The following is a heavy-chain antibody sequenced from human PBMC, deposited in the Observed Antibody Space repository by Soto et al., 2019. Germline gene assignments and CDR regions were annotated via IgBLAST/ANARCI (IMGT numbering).Heavy chain of an antibody. V-gene: IGHV1-2*04. CDR1: GYTFTGYY. CDR2: INPNSGGT. D-gene: IGHD2-2*01. CDR3: AVGADYYYYGMDV. J-gene: IGHJ6*02. Sequence: ASVKVSCKASGYTFTGYYMHWVRQAPGQGLEWMGWINPNSGGTNYAQKFQGWVTMTRDTSISTAYMELSRLRSDDTAVYYCAVGADYYYYGMDVWGQGTTVTVSS.